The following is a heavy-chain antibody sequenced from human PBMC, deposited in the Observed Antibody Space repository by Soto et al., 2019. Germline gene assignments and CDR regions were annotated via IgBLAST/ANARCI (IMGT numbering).Heavy chain of an antibody. CDR1: GFTFSSYG. J-gene: IGHJ5*02. V-gene: IGHV3-23*01. Sequence: PGGSLRLSCAASGFTFSSYGMSWVRQAPGKGLQWVSGIIGSGLSTFYADSVKGRFTISRDNSKNTMFLQMSSLRAEDTAVYYCAKEIARYSSGINWFDPWGQGTLVTVSS. CDR2: IIGSGLST. CDR3: AKEIARYSSGINWFDP. D-gene: IGHD6-19*01.